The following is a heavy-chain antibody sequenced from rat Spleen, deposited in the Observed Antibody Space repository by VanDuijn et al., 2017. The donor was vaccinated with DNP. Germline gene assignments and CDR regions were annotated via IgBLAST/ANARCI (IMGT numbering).Heavy chain of an antibody. J-gene: IGHJ3*01. CDR3: SIYYYSGDNWFGY. CDR2: ITRGGDQT. Sequence: EVQLVESGGGLVQPGRSMKLSCVASGFTFSNYYMPWVRQGPTKGLEWVAAITRGGDQTFYPNSVKGRFTISRDHAKNTLYLQMSNLRSEDTATYYCSIYYYSGDNWFGYWGQGTLVTVSS. CDR1: GFTFSNYY. V-gene: IGHV5-25*01. D-gene: IGHD1-1*01.